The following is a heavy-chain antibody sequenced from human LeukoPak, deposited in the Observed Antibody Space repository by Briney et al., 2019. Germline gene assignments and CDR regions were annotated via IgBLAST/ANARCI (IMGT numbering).Heavy chain of an antibody. D-gene: IGHD1-26*01. V-gene: IGHV3-23*01. CDR3: AKYIVGATTGALDI. CDR1: GFIFSSYG. Sequence: GGSLRLSCAASGFIFSSYGMSWVRQTPGKGLEWGSAISGSGGSTYDADSVKGRFTISRDNSKNTLYLQMNRLRAEDTAVYYCAKYIVGATTGALDIWGQGTMVTVSS. J-gene: IGHJ3*02. CDR2: ISGSGGST.